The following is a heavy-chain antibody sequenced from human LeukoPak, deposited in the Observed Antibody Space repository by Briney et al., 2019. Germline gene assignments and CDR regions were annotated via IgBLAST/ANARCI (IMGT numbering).Heavy chain of an antibody. V-gene: IGHV4-59*01. CDR1: GGSFSSYY. CDR2: IYYSGST. Sequence: SETLSLTCAVYGGSFSSYYWSWIRQPPGKGLEWIGYIYYSGSTNYNPSLKSRVTISVDTSKNQFSLKLSSVTAADTAVYYCARVGPATYYYDSSGYFPDAFCIWSQGTMVTVYS. CDR3: ARVGPATYYYDSSGYFPDAFCI. J-gene: IGHJ3*02. D-gene: IGHD3-22*01.